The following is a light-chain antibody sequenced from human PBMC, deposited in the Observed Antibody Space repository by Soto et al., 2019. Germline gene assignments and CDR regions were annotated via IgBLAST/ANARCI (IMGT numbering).Light chain of an antibody. CDR3: QKYNTATRT. J-gene: IGKJ4*01. CDR1: QDIRHF. CDR2: AAS. V-gene: IGKV1-27*01. Sequence: QMTQSPSALSASVGDRVTITCRASQDIRHFLAWYQHKPGRVPKLLIYAASTLQSGVPSRFSGSGSGTDFILTISSLQPEDAATYSCQKYNTATRTFGGGTTVEI.